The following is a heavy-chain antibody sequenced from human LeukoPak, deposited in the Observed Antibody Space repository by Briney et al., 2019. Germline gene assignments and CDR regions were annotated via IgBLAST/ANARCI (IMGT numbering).Heavy chain of an antibody. Sequence: GESLKISCAASGFTFSSYAMSWVRQAPGKGLEWVSAISGSGGSTYYADSVKGRFTISRDNSKNTLYLQMNSLRAEDTAVYYCAKRVLPAYNDYWGQGTLVTVSS. V-gene: IGHV3-23*01. D-gene: IGHD2-2*01. CDR3: AKRVLPAYNDY. CDR1: GFTFSSYA. J-gene: IGHJ4*02. CDR2: ISGSGGST.